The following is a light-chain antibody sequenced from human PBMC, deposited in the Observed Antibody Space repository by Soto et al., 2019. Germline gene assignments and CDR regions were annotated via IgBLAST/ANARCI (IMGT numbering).Light chain of an antibody. Sequence: QSVLTQPPSASGTPGLSVTISCSGGSSNMGTNSVSWYQHFPGTAPKLLIFRSYQRPSGVPDRFSGSKSGTSASLAIRGLQSEDEADYYCAAWDDSLSGPVFGTGTKLTVL. CDR3: AAWDDSLSGPV. CDR2: RSY. J-gene: IGLJ1*01. CDR1: SSNMGTNS. V-gene: IGLV1-44*01.